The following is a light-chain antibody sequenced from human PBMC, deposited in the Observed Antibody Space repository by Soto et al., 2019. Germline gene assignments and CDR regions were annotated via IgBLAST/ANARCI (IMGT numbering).Light chain of an antibody. CDR2: AAS. V-gene: IGKV3-20*01. CDR1: QSVTSNY. CDR3: QQYGSSLTWT. J-gene: IGKJ1*01. Sequence: EDVLTQSPGTVSLSPGERATLSCRASQSVTSNYLAWYQQKPGQAPRLLIYAASSRATGIPDRFSGSGSGTDFSLTISRLEPEDFAVYYCQQYGSSLTWTFGQGTKVEIK.